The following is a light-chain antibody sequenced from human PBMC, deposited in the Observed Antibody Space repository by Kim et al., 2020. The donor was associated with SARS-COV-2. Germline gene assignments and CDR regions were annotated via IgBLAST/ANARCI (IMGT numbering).Light chain of an antibody. Sequence: DIQMTQSPSSLSASVGDRVTITCRTSQSISSHLNWYQQKPGRAPKLLISAASTLQGGVSSRFSGSGSETDFTLTISSLQPEDFATYFCQQSYITPFTFGPRTKVDIK. V-gene: IGKV1-39*01. CDR2: AAS. CDR1: QSISSH. CDR3: QQSYITPFT. J-gene: IGKJ3*01.